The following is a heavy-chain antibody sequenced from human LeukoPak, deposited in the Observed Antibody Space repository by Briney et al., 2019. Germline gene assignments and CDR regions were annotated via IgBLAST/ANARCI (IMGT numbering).Heavy chain of an antibody. CDR3: ARVPAATRGAWWFDP. D-gene: IGHD2-2*01. V-gene: IGHV4-59*01. Sequence: MASETLSLTCTVSGGSMSSYYWSWIRQPPGKGLEWIGYIYYSGSTNYNPSLKSRVTISVDTSKNQFSLKLSSVTAADTAVYYCARVPAATRGAWWFDPWGQGTLVTVSS. CDR2: IYYSGST. CDR1: GGSMSSYY. J-gene: IGHJ5*02.